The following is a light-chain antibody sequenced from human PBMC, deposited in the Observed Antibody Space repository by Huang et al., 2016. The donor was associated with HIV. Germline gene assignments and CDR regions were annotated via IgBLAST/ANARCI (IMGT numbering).Light chain of an antibody. CDR2: DTS. CDR3: QQYNNWPPLT. Sequence: EIVMTQSPATLSVSQGERATLSCRASQSVSTKLAWYQQKPGQAPRLLIYDTSTRATGIPARFSGTGSGTEFTLTISSLQSEDFAVYYCQQYNNWPPLTFGGGTKVEIK. CDR1: QSVSTK. V-gene: IGKV3-15*01. J-gene: IGKJ4*01.